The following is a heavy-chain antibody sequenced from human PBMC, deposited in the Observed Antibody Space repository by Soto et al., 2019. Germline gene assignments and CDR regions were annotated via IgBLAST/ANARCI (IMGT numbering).Heavy chain of an antibody. CDR3: ARRHLRDYIRWNFDP. CDR2: IDPKSGDT. V-gene: IGHV1-2*02. Sequence: QVQLVQSGAEVKKPGASVKVSCKASGYTFTDNQIHWLRRAPGRRLEWMGRIDPKSGDTNFAPTYQGRVTMTRDTSTNTVYMELTRLTSGDTAIYFCARRHLRDYIRWNFDPWGQGTLVTVSS. D-gene: IGHD3-16*01. CDR1: GYTFTDNQ. J-gene: IGHJ5*02.